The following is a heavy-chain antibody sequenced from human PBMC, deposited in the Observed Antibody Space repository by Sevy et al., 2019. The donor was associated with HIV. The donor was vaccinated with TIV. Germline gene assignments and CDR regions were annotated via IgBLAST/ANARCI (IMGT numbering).Heavy chain of an antibody. CDR1: GGSISSYY. J-gene: IGHJ5*02. V-gene: IGHV4-4*07. CDR2: IYTSGST. D-gene: IGHD3-9*01. Sequence: SETLSLTCTVSGGSISSYYWSWIRQPAGKGLEWIGRIYTSGSTNCNPPLKSRVTMSVDTSKNQFSLKLSSVTAADTAVYYCARELVITASANWFDPWGQGTLVTVSS. CDR3: ARELVITASANWFDP.